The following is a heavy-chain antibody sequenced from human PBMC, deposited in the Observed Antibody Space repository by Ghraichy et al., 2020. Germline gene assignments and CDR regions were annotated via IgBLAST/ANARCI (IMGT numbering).Heavy chain of an antibody. CDR2: INPSGGST. CDR1: GYTFNSYY. D-gene: IGHD2-21*01. Sequence: ASVKVSCKASGYTFNSYYMHWVRQAPGQGLEWMGIINPSGGSTNYAQKFQGRVTMTRDTSTSTVYMELSSLRSEDTAVYYCARDGEGARSTMDSWGQGTLVTVSS. J-gene: IGHJ4*02. V-gene: IGHV1-46*02. CDR3: ARDGEGARSTMDS.